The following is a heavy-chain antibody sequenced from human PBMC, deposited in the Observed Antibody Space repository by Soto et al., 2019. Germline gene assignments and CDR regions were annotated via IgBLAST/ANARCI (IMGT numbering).Heavy chain of an antibody. CDR3: ARDRCSGGSCYHYYYGMDV. Sequence: ASVKVSCKASGYTFTGYYMHWVRQAPGQGLEWMGWINPNSGGTNYAQKFQGRVTMTRDTSISTAYMELSRLRSDDTAVYYRARDRCSGGSCYHYYYGMDVWGQGTTVTVSS. V-gene: IGHV1-2*02. J-gene: IGHJ6*02. CDR2: INPNSGGT. D-gene: IGHD2-15*01. CDR1: GYTFTGYY.